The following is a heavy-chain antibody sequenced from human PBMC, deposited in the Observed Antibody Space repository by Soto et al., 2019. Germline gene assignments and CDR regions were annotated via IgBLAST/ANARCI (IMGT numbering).Heavy chain of an antibody. CDR1: GYTFTSYA. J-gene: IGHJ6*02. CDR3: ARDKTVYYYSGMDV. V-gene: IGHV1-3*01. CDR2: INAGNGNT. D-gene: IGHD4-17*01. Sequence: SSVKVSCKASGYTFTSYAMHWVRQAPGQRLEWMGWINAGNGNTKYSQKFQGRVTITRDTSASTAYMELSSLRSEDTAVYYCARDKTVYYYSGMDVWGQGTTVTVS.